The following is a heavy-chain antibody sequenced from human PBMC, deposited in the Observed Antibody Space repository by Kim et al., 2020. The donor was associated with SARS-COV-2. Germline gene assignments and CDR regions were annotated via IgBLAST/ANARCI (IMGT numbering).Heavy chain of an antibody. V-gene: IGHV3-11*01. CDR2: ISSSGSTI. Sequence: GGSLRLSCAASGFTFSDYYMSWIRQAPGKGLEWVSYISSSGSTIYYADSVKGRFTISRDNAKNSLYLQMNSLRAEDTAVYYCARYYYDSSGYYYYFDYWGQGTLVTVSS. CDR1: GFTFSDYY. D-gene: IGHD3-22*01. J-gene: IGHJ4*02. CDR3: ARYYYDSSGYYYYFDY.